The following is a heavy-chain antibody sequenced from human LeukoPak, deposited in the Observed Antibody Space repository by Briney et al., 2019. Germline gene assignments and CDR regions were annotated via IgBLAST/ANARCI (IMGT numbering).Heavy chain of an antibody. D-gene: IGHD5-18*01. CDR3: ARDRGLYGYRDY. Sequence: GGSLRLSCAASGFTVSSNYMSWVRQAPGKGLEWVSVIYSGGSTYYADSVKGRFTISRDNAKNSLYLQMNSLRAEDTAVYYCARDRGLYGYRDYWGQGTLVTVSS. V-gene: IGHV3-53*01. CDR1: GFTVSSNY. CDR2: IYSGGST. J-gene: IGHJ4*02.